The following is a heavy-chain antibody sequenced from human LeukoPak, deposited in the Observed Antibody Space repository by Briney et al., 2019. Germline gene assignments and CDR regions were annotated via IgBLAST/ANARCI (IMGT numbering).Heavy chain of an antibody. V-gene: IGHV4-59*01. J-gene: IGHJ4*02. D-gene: IGHD6-13*01. CDR2: IYYSGST. CDR1: GGSISSYY. CDR3: ARAVAGSSSWYFDY. Sequence: SETLSLTCTVSGGSISSYYWSWIRQPPGKGLEWIGYIYYSGSTNYNPSLKSRVTISVDTSKNQFSLKMSSVTAADTAVYYCARAVAGSSSWYFDYWGQGTLVTVSS.